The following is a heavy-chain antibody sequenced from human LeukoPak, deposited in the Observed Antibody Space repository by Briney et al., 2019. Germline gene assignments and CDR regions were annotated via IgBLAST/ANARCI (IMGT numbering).Heavy chain of an antibody. CDR2: MNPNSGNT. CDR1: GYTFTSYD. V-gene: IGHV1-8*01. Sequence: ASVKVSCKASGYTFTSYDINWVRQATGQGLEWMGWMNPNSGNTGYAQKFQGRVTMTRNTSISTAYMELSSLRSEDTAVYYCARAPSLLWFGGSYYYGMDVWGQGTTVTVSS. D-gene: IGHD3-10*01. CDR3: ARAPSLLWFGGSYYYGMDV. J-gene: IGHJ6*02.